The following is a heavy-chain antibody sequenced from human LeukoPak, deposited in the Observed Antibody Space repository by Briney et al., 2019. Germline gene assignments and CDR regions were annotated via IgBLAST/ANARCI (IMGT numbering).Heavy chain of an antibody. CDR2: IYTSGST. Sequence: SETLSLTCTVSGGSISSGSYYWSWIRQPAGKGLEWIGRIYTSGSTNYNPSLKSRVTISVDTSKNQFSLKLSSVTAADTAVYYCARASDSWAYCGGDCLQFDYWGQGTLVTVSS. V-gene: IGHV4-61*02. CDR3: ARASDSWAYCGGDCLQFDY. D-gene: IGHD2-21*01. CDR1: GGSISSGSYY. J-gene: IGHJ4*02.